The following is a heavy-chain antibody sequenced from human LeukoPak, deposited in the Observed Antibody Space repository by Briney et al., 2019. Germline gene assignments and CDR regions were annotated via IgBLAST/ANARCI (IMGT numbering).Heavy chain of an antibody. D-gene: IGHD5-24*01. CDR3: ARATMATNNFDY. CDR1: GFTFSSYS. J-gene: IGHJ4*02. Sequence: GGSLRLSCAAPGFTFSSYSMNWVRQAPGKGLEWDSSISSSSSYIYYADSVKGRFTISRDNAKNSLYLQMNSLRAEDTAVYYCARATMATNNFDYWGQGTLVTVSS. CDR2: ISSSSSYI. V-gene: IGHV3-21*01.